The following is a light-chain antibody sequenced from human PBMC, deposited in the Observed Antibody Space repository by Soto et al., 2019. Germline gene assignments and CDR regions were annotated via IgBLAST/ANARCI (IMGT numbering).Light chain of an antibody. Sequence: QSVLTQPPSVSGAPGQRVTISCTGSSSNIGTVYDVHWYQQLPGTAPKLLIYDNSHRPSGVPDRFSGSKSGTSASLAITGLQPEDEADYYCQSYDSNLSGYVFGTGTKVTVL. CDR2: DNS. J-gene: IGLJ1*01. V-gene: IGLV1-40*01. CDR1: SSNIGTVYD. CDR3: QSYDSNLSGYV.